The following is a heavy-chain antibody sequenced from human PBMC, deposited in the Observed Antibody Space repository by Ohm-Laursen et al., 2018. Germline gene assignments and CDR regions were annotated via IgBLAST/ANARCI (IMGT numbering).Heavy chain of an antibody. V-gene: IGHV3-13*01. CDR1: GFTLRSYN. Sequence: SLRLSCAASGFTLRSYNMHWVRQATGKGLEWVSGIGTAGDTYYAGSVKGRFTISRENAKNSLCLQMNSLRAGDTAVYYCAREGSSGTMDVWGQGTTVTVSS. J-gene: IGHJ6*02. D-gene: IGHD1-26*01. CDR3: AREGSSGTMDV. CDR2: IGTAGDT.